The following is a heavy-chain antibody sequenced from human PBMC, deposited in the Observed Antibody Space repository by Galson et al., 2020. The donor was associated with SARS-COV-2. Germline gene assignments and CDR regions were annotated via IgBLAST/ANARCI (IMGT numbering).Heavy chain of an antibody. CDR2: IYYSGST. J-gene: IGHJ5*02. Sequence: SETLSLTCTVSGGSISSSSYYWGWIRQPPGKGLEWIGSIYYSGSTYYNPSLKSRVTISVDTSKNQFSLKLSSVTAADTAVYYCAGYCSSTSCLEFDPWGQGTLVTVSS. CDR3: AGYCSSTSCLEFDP. CDR1: GGSISSSSYY. D-gene: IGHD2-2*01. V-gene: IGHV4-39*01.